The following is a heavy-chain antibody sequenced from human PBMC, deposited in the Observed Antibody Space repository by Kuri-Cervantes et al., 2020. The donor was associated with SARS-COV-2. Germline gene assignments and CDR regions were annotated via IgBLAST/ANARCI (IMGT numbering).Heavy chain of an antibody. CDR2: ISAYNGNT. Sequence: ASVKVSCKASGYTFTSYGISWVRQAPGQGLEWMGWISAYNGNTNYAQKLQGRVTMTTDTSTSTAYMELRRLRSDDTAVYYCARQGVAPIPYIQFYNWFDPWGQGTLVTVSS. CDR1: GYTFTSYG. D-gene: IGHD3-3*01. J-gene: IGHJ5*02. CDR3: ARQGVAPIPYIQFYNWFDP. V-gene: IGHV1-18*01.